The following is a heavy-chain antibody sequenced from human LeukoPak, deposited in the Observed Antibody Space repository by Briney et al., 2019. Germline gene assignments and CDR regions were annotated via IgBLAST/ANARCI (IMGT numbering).Heavy chain of an antibody. CDR3: ARVTSGSYSGDY. J-gene: IGHJ4*02. CDR1: GGSISSSNW. D-gene: IGHD1-26*01. V-gene: IGHV4-4*02. CDR2: IYHSGST. Sequence: SETLSLTCAVSGGSISSSNWWSWVRQPPGKGLEWIGEIYHSGSTNYNPSLKSRVTISVDKSKNQFSLKLSSVSAADTAVYYCARVTSGSYSGDYWGQGTLVTVSS.